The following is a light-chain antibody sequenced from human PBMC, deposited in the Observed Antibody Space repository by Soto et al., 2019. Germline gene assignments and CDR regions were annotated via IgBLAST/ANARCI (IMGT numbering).Light chain of an antibody. CDR3: KQYRT. Sequence: DIQMTQSPSTLSASVGDRVTITCRASQSINAWLAWYQQKPGKAPKLLIFDASTLGSGVPSRFSGSASGTEFTLTISSLQPEDFATYYCKQYRTFGQGTKVEIK. CDR2: DAS. CDR1: QSINAW. J-gene: IGKJ1*01. V-gene: IGKV1-5*01.